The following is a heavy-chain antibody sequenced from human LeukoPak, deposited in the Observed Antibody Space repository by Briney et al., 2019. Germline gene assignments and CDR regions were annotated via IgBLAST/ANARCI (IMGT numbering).Heavy chain of an antibody. CDR3: ASGRQEISMMLVVMTGVSYYLDV. Sequence: SETLSPTCAVSGGSFSGYYWTWIRQSPGKGLEWIGEINPSGSTYYNPSLKSRLTISRDTSKNQFSLRLSSVTAADTAVYYCASGRQEISMMLVVMTGVSYYLDVWGKGTTVTVS. CDR2: INPSGST. V-gene: IGHV4-34*01. J-gene: IGHJ6*03. CDR1: GGSFSGYY. D-gene: IGHD3-22*01.